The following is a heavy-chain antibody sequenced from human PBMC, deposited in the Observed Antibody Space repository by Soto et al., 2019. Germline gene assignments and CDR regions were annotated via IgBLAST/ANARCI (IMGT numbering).Heavy chain of an antibody. CDR2: INPNSGGT. Sequence: ASVKVSCKASGYTFSDYYIHWVRQAPGQGLEWMGWINPNSGGTKYAPKFQGGVTMTRDTSITTAYMELSRLRSGDMAVYYCAREPATAKPEGVDFWGQGTLVPVSP. V-gene: IGHV1-2*02. J-gene: IGHJ4*02. CDR3: AREPATAKPEGVDF. D-gene: IGHD1-1*01. CDR1: GYTFSDYY.